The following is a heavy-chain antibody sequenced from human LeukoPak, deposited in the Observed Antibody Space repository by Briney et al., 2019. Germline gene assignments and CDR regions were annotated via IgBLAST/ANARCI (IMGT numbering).Heavy chain of an antibody. Sequence: GGSLRLSCAASGFTFSSYWIHWVRQAPGKGLAWVSRVNSDGSTTTYADSAKGRFTISRDNAKNTVCLQMNSLRAEDTGVYYCARTTYTSSRFDFWGQGTLVTVSS. CDR2: VNSDGSTT. CDR3: ARTTYTSSRFDF. D-gene: IGHD6-13*01. J-gene: IGHJ4*02. CDR1: GFTFSSYW. V-gene: IGHV3-74*03.